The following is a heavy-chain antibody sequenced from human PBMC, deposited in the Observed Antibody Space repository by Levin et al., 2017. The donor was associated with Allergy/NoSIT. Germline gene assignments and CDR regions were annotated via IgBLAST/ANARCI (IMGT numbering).Heavy chain of an antibody. CDR2: IYRGGGT. Sequence: LSLTCAASGVNISSNYMTWVRQAPGKGLEWVSVIYRGGGTYYADSVKGRFTISRDNSKNTLHLQMNSLRAEDTAVYYCARDSLELQKWGNETLVTVSS. J-gene: IGHJ4*01. V-gene: IGHV3-66*01. D-gene: IGHD1-7*01. CDR1: GVNISSNY. CDR3: ARDSLELQK.